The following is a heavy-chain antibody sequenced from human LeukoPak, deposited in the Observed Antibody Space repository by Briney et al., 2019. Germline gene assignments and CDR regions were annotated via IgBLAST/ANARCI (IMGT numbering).Heavy chain of an antibody. CDR3: AKGPIDGYFDY. D-gene: IGHD5-24*01. CDR1: GFTFSSYA. CDR2: ISGSGGST. Sequence: GGSLRLSCAASGFTFSSYAMSWVHQAPGKGLEWVSAISGSGGSTYYADSVKGRFTIYRDNSENTLYLQMNSLRAEDTAVYYCAKGPIDGYFDYWGQETLVSVSS. V-gene: IGHV3-23*01. J-gene: IGHJ4*02.